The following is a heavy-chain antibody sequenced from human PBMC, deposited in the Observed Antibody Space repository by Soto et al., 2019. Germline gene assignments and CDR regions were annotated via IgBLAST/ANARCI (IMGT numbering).Heavy chain of an antibody. V-gene: IGHV5-51*01. CDR1: GYSFTSYW. Sequence: GESLKISCKGSGYSFTSYWIGWVRQMPGKGLEWMGIIYPGDSDTRYSPSFQGQVTISADKSISTAYLQWSSLKASDTAMYYCARGLQMVSYYYYGMDVWGQGTTVTVSS. J-gene: IGHJ6*02. D-gene: IGHD2-8*01. CDR3: ARGLQMVSYYYYGMDV. CDR2: IYPGDSDT.